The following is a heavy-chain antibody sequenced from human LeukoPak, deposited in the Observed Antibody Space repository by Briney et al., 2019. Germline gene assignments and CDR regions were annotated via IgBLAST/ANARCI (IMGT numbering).Heavy chain of an antibody. CDR2: IFPSGGEI. V-gene: IGHV3-23*01. CDR3: AKDPSDLDL. Sequence: GGSLRLSCAASGFTFSTFAMIWVRQPPGKGLEWVSSIFPSGGEIHYADSVRGSFTISRDNSKSTLSLQMNSLRAEDTAIYYCAKDPSDLDLWGQGTLVTVSS. J-gene: IGHJ5*02. CDR1: GFTFSTFA.